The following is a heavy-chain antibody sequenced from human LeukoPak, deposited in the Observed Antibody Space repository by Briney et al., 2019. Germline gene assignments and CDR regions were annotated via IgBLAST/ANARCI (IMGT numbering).Heavy chain of an antibody. V-gene: IGHV1-18*01. J-gene: IGHJ6*03. D-gene: IGHD3-22*01. CDR2: ISAYNGNT. Sequence: ASVKVSCKASGYTFTSYGISWVRQAPGQGLEWMGWISAYNGNTNYAQKLQGRVTMTTDTSTSTAYMELRSLRSDDTAVYYCARASYYYDSSGYYYVDYYYYMDVWGKGTTVTVSS. CDR1: GYTFTSYG. CDR3: ARASYYYDSSGYYYVDYYYYMDV.